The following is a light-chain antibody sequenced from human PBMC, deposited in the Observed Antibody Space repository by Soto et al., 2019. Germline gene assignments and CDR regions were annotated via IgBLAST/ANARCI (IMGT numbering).Light chain of an antibody. J-gene: IGLJ1*01. CDR1: SSDVGGYKF. CDR3: SSYAGSNNYV. Sequence: QSALTQPASVSGSPGQSITISCTGTSSDVGGYKFVSWYQQHPGKAPKLMIYEVSKRPSGVPDRFSGSKSGNTASLTVSGLQAEDEADYYCSSYAGSNNYVFGIGTKLTVL. CDR2: EVS. V-gene: IGLV2-8*01.